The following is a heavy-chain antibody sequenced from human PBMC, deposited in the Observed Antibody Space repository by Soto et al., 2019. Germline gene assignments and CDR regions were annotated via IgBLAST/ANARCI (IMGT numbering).Heavy chain of an antibody. V-gene: IGHV3-30*03. CDR2: ISNDGSNK. J-gene: IGHJ6*02. D-gene: IGHD6-13*01. CDR3: ARYSSTTNFYYGMDV. CDR1: GFTFSNYG. Sequence: QVQLVESGGGVVQPGRSLRLSCVASGFTFSNYGMHWVRQAPGKGLEWLAVISNDGSNKNYADSVKGRFTISRDNSKNMVYLQTHSLRAEDRAVYYCARYSSTTNFYYGMDVWGQGTTVTVSS.